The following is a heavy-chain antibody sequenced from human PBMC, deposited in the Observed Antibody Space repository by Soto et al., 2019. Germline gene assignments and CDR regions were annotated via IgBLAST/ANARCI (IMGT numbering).Heavy chain of an antibody. D-gene: IGHD3-16*01. CDR1: GFTFTNAW. CDR3: AADLPDWGAYAFDY. J-gene: IGHJ4*02. V-gene: IGHV3-15*07. CDR2: IKSKTDGGTI. Sequence: GGSLRLSCAASGFTFTNAWLNWVRQAPGKGLEWVGRIKSKTDGGTIDYAAPVKGRFTISRDDSENTVYLQMNSLKTEDTAVYYCAADLPDWGAYAFDYWGQGTLVTVSS.